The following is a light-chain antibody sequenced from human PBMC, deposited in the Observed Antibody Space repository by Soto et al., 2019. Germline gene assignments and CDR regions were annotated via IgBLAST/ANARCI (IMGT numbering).Light chain of an antibody. J-gene: IGKJ1*01. CDR1: QSISSW. CDR2: KAS. CDR3: QQYKSNSPWT. Sequence: DIQMTQSPSTLSASVGDRVTITCRASQSISSWLAWYQQKPGKAPKLLIYKASSLESGVPSRFSGSGSGTEFTLTISSLQPDDFATYYCQQYKSNSPWTFGQGTKVEIK. V-gene: IGKV1-5*03.